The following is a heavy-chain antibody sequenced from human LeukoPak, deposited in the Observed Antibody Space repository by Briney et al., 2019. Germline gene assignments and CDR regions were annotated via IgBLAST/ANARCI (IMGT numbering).Heavy chain of an antibody. Sequence: GGSLRLSCEASGFTFSSYWMSWVRQAPGKGLEWAANIKEDGSEEYYVDSVKGRFTISRDNAKNSLYLQMNSLGAEDTAVYYCASPEGYGDYSLMDVWGQGTTVIVSS. CDR3: ASPEGYGDYSLMDV. J-gene: IGHJ6*02. V-gene: IGHV3-7*03. CDR1: GFTFSSYW. CDR2: IKEDGSEE. D-gene: IGHD4-17*01.